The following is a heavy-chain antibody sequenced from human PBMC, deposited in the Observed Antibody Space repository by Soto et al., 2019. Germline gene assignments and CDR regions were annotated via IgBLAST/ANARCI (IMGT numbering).Heavy chain of an antibody. CDR3: ARHGIIGIYYYYYMDV. CDR2: IYYSGST. CDR1: GGSISSYY. J-gene: IGHJ6*03. V-gene: IGHV4-59*08. Sequence: PSETLSITCTVSGGSISSYYWSWIRQPPGKGLEWIGYIYYSGSTNYNPSLKSRVIISVDTSKNQFSLKLSSVTAADTAVYYCARHGIIGIYYYYYMDVWGKGTTVTVSS. D-gene: IGHD1-20*01.